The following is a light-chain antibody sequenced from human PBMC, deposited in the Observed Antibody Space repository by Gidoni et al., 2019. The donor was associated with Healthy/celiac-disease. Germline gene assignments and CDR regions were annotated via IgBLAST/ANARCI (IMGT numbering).Light chain of an antibody. Sequence: EIVLTQSPATLSLSPGERATLSCRASQSVSSYLAWYQQKPGQAPRLRIYDASNRATGIQDFTSTISSLETEDFAVYYCQQRSNWLRITFGQGKRLEIK. V-gene: IGKV3-11*01. CDR3: QQRSNWLRIT. CDR1: QSVSSY. J-gene: IGKJ5*01. CDR2: DAS.